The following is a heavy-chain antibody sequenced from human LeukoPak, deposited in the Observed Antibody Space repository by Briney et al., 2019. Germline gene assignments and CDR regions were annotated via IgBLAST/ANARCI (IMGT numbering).Heavy chain of an antibody. J-gene: IGHJ4*02. D-gene: IGHD4-17*01. CDR3: AKTPDYADYRDY. Sequence: GGSLRLSCAASGFTFSSYSMNWVRQAPGKGLEWVSVISDSGDSTYYADSVKGRFTISRDNSKNTLYLQMNSLRAEDTAVYYCAKTPDYADYRDYWGQGTLVTVSS. CDR1: GFTFSSYS. V-gene: IGHV3-23*01. CDR2: ISDSGDST.